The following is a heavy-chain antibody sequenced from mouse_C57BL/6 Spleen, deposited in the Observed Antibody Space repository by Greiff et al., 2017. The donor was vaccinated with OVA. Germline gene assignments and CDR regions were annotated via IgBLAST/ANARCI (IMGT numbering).Heavy chain of an antibody. D-gene: IGHD4-1*01. Sequence: VQLKESGPELVKPGASVKIPCKASGYTFTDYNMDWVKQSHGKSLEWIGDINPNNGGTIYNQKFKGKATLTVDKSSSTAYMELRSLTSEDTAVYYCARSLTSYYAMDYWGQGTSVTVSS. V-gene: IGHV1-18*01. J-gene: IGHJ4*01. CDR3: ARSLTSYYAMDY. CDR2: INPNNGGT. CDR1: GYTFTDYN.